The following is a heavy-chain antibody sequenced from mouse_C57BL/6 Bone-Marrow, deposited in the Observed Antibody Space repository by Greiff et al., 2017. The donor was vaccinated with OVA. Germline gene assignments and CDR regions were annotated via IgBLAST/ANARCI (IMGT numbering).Heavy chain of an antibody. CDR1: GYTFTSYW. Sequence: VQLQQPGAELVMPGASVKLSCKASGYTFTSYWMHWVKQRPGQGLEWIGEIDPSDSYTNYNQKFKGKSTLTVDKSSSTAYMQLSSLTSEDSAVYYCARWGTYRNYAMDYWGQGTSVTVSS. J-gene: IGHJ4*01. CDR3: ARWGTYRNYAMDY. CDR2: IDPSDSYT. D-gene: IGHD2-14*01. V-gene: IGHV1-69*01.